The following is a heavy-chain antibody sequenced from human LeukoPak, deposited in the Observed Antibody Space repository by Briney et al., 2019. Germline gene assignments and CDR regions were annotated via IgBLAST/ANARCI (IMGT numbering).Heavy chain of an antibody. V-gene: IGHV1-18*01. D-gene: IGHD6-13*01. CDR3: ARDMVGLAADGNWFDP. Sequence: GASVKVSCKASGYTFSSYGISWVRQATGQGLEWMGWSSTYNANTKYAQKVQGRVTMTTDTSTTTAYMEVRSLRSDDTAVYYCARDMVGLAADGNWFDPWGQGTLVTVSS. J-gene: IGHJ5*02. CDR2: SSTYNANT. CDR1: GYTFSSYG.